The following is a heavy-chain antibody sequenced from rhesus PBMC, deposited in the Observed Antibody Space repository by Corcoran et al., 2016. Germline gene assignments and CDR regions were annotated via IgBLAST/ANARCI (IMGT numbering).Heavy chain of an antibody. CDR2: IYGNSAST. D-gene: IGHD6-25*01. CDR3: AREGIAAAGTGYYGLDS. Sequence: QVQLQQWGEGLVKPSETLSLTCAVYGGSISGYYYWSWIRQPPGKGLEWIGYIYGNSASTNYNPSLKNRFTIAKDTSMNQFSLKLRSVTAADTAVDYCAREGIAAAGTGYYGLDSWGQGVVVTVSS. J-gene: IGHJ6*01. V-gene: IGHV4-73*01. CDR1: GGSISGYYY.